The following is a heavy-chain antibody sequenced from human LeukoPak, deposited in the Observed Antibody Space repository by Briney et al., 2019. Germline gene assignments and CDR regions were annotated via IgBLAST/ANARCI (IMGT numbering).Heavy chain of an antibody. D-gene: IGHD4-17*01. V-gene: IGHV3-30*18. CDR3: AKIPVGMYGDYYFDY. Sequence: PGRSLRLSCAASGFTFSSYGMHWVRQAPGKGLEWVAVISYDGSNKYYADSVKGRFTISRDNSKNTLYLQMNSLRAEDTAVYYCAKIPVGMYGDYYFDYWGQGTLVTVSS. CDR1: GFTFSSYG. CDR2: ISYDGSNK. J-gene: IGHJ4*02.